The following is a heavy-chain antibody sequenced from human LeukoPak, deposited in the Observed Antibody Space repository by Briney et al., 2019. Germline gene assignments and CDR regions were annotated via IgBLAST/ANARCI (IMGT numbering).Heavy chain of an antibody. D-gene: IGHD3-9*01. Sequence: GGSLRLSCAASGFTFSSAWMSWVRQAPGKGLEWVGRIKSKTDGGTTDYAAPVKGRFTISRDDSKNTLYLQMNSMKTEDTAVYYWTTRLRYFDWTIYDFDYWGQGTLVTVSS. V-gene: IGHV3-15*01. CDR1: GFTFSSAW. CDR3: TTRLRYFDWTIYDFDY. J-gene: IGHJ4*02. CDR2: IKSKTDGGTT.